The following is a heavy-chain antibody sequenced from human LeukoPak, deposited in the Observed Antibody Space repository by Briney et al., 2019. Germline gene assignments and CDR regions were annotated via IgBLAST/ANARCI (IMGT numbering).Heavy chain of an antibody. CDR3: AKDNGSPSLVVVLVATAPDY. CDR2: ISGSGGST. CDR1: GFTFSSYA. V-gene: IGHV3-23*01. J-gene: IGHJ4*02. D-gene: IGHD2-15*01. Sequence: GGSLRLSCAASGFTFSSYAMSWVRQAPGKGLEWVSAISGSGGSTYYADSVKGRFTISRDNSKNTVYLQMNSLSAEDTAVYYCAKDNGSPSLVVVLVATAPDYWGQGTLVTVSS.